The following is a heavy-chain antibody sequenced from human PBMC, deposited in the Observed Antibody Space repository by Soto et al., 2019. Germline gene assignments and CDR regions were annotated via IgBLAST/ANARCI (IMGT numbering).Heavy chain of an antibody. CDR1: GFIFRDDT. CDR3: AKGLYRSSSPLEY. D-gene: IGHD6-6*01. J-gene: IGHJ4*02. CDR2: INWDGSTT. Sequence: VHLVESGGVVVQPGGSLRLSCAASGFIFRDDTMHWVRQAPGKGLEWVSLINWDGSTTYYTDSVQGRFTISRDNGRESVHLQMNSLRREDTAFYYCAKGLYRSSSPLEYWGRGTLVTVSS. V-gene: IGHV3-43*01.